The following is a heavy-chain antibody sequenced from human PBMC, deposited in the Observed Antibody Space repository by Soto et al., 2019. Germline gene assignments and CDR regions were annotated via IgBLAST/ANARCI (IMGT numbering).Heavy chain of an antibody. CDR3: RVWDGDASFYYYYGMDV. J-gene: IGHJ6*02. D-gene: IGHD4-17*01. CDR2: IYYSGST. Sequence: PSETLSLTCTVSGCSISSSSYYWGWIRQPPGKGLEWIGSIYYSGSTYYNPSLKSRVTISVDTSKNQFSLKLSSVTAADTAVYYCRVWDGDASFYYYYGMDVWGQGTTVTVSS. CDR1: GCSISSSSYY. V-gene: IGHV4-39*01.